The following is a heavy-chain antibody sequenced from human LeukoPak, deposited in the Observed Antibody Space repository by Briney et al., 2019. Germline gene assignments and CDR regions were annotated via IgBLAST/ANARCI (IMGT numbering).Heavy chain of an antibody. CDR1: GGSISSYY. CDR3: ARDRIAVAGTDYYYYMDV. J-gene: IGHJ6*03. D-gene: IGHD6-19*01. CDR2: IYYSGST. V-gene: IGHV4-59*01. Sequence: SETLSLTCTVSGGSISSYYWSWIRQPPGKGLEWIGYIYYSGSTNYNPSLKSRVTISVDTSKNQFSLKLSSVIAADTAVYYCARDRIAVAGTDYYYYMDVWGKGTTVTVSS.